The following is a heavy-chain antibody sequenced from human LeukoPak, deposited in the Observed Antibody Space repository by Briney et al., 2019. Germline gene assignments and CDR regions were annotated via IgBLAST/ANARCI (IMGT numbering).Heavy chain of an antibody. Sequence: GGSLRLSCGASGFAFSDSTLNWCGRAPGKWLERIPAIGSDDYKHYVDDVKGRFIISRDTAKNSLYLQMHSLTAQDTAVYYCVYGDSRDYWGQGNLVTVSS. CDR3: VYGDSRDY. V-gene: IGHV3-69-1*01. J-gene: IGHJ4*02. CDR1: GFAFSDST. CDR2: IGSDDYK. D-gene: IGHD4-17*01.